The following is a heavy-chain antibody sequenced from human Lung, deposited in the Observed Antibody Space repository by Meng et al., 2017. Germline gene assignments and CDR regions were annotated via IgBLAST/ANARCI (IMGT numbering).Heavy chain of an antibody. J-gene: IGHJ4*02. D-gene: IGHD4-11*01. CDR1: GGSFSDYY. V-gene: IGHV4-34*01. CDR2: INHSGST. CDR3: ARGPTTMAHDFDY. Sequence: QGPLTQGGAGLLQPSETLSLTWVVSGGSFSDYYWSWIRQPPGKGLEWIGEINHSGSTNYNPSLESRATISVDTSQNNLSLKLSSVTAADSAVYYCARGPTTMAHDFDYWGQGTLVTVSS.